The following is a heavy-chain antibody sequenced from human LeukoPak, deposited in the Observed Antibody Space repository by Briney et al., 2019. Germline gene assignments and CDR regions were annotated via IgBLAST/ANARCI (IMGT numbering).Heavy chain of an antibody. D-gene: IGHD3/OR15-3a*01. Sequence: GGSLRLSCIASGFTFNQHSMSWVRQAPGKGLDWVASIRPDGSAVFYVDSVKGRFTFSRDNAKNSLDLQMNSLRAEDTAVYYCARFGLPYSIDLWGQGTMVTVSS. CDR2: IRPDGSAV. V-gene: IGHV3-7*01. J-gene: IGHJ6*02. CDR3: ARFGLPYSIDL. CDR1: GFTFNQHS.